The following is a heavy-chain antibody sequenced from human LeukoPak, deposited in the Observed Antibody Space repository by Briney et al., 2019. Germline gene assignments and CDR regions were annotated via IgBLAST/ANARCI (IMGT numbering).Heavy chain of an antibody. CDR3: AKAMVRGSYYYYMDV. D-gene: IGHD3-10*01. J-gene: IGHJ6*03. CDR2: ISGSGGST. V-gene: IGHV3-23*01. CDR1: GFTFSSYA. Sequence: GGSLRLSCAASGFTFSSYAMSWVRQAPGKGLEWVSAISGSGGSTYYADSVKGRFTISRDNSKNTLYLQMNSLRAEDTAVYYCAKAMVRGSYYYYMDVWGKGTTVTISS.